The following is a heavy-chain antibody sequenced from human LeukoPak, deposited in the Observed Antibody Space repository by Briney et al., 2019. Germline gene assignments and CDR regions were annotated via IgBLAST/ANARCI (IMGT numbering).Heavy chain of an antibody. Sequence: GESLQISCQGSGYSFTSYWIGWVRQLPGKGLEWMGIIYPGDSDTRYSPSFQGQVTISADKSISTAYLQWSSLKASDTAMYYCARSRYDSSGYHFQHWGQGTLVTVSS. CDR2: IYPGDSDT. J-gene: IGHJ1*01. V-gene: IGHV5-51*01. CDR3: ARSRYDSSGYHFQH. D-gene: IGHD3-22*01. CDR1: GYSFTSYW.